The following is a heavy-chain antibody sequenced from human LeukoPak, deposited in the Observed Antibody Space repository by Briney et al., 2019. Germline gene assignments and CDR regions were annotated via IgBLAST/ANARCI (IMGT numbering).Heavy chain of an antibody. CDR3: ARDPEDNAFDI. D-gene: IGHD2-15*01. CDR2: IYYSGST. CDR1: GGSISSYY. V-gene: IGHV4-59*01. J-gene: IGHJ3*02. Sequence: SETLSLTCTVSGGSISSYYWSWIRQPPGKGLEWIGYIYYSGSTNYNPSLKSRVTISVDTSKNQFSLKLSSVTAADTAVYYCARDPEDNAFDIWGQGTMVTVSS.